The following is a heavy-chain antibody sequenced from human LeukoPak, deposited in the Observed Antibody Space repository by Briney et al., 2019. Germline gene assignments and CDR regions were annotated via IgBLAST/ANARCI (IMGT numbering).Heavy chain of an antibody. Sequence: SVTVSCKASGGTFIIYAISWVRQAPGQGLEWMGRIIPILGIANYAQKFQGRVTITADKSTSTAYMELSSLRSEDTAVYYCARDQTGYCSSTSCYHYGMDVWGQGTTVTVSS. J-gene: IGHJ6*02. CDR3: ARDQTGYCSSTSCYHYGMDV. V-gene: IGHV1-69*04. CDR1: GGTFIIYA. CDR2: IIPILGIA. D-gene: IGHD2-2*03.